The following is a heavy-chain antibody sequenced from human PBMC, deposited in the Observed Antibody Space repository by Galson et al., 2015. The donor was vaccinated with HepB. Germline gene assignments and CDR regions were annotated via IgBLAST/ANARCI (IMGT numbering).Heavy chain of an antibody. J-gene: IGHJ6*03. CDR3: AKNKGAGPHYNYCMDV. CDR1: GLTFSSSA. Sequence: SLRLSCAASGLTFSSSAMSWVRQAPGKGLEWVSMIVGSGTGTQYADSVKGRFTISRDNSKNTLYLQMDSLRGEDTAVYYCAKNKGAGPHYNYCMDVWGKGTTVTVSS. D-gene: IGHD1-26*01. CDR2: IVGSGTGT. V-gene: IGHV3-23*01.